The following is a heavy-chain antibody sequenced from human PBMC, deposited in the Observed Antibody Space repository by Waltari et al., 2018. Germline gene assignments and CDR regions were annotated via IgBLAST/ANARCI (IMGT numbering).Heavy chain of an antibody. Sequence: QVQLQQWGAGLLKPSETLSLTCAVYGGSFSGYYWSWIRQPPGKGLEWIGEINHSGSTNYNPSLKSRVTISVDTSKNQFSLKLSSVTAADTAVYYCARWPGTVYALYYYYGMDVWGQGTTVTVSS. CDR2: INHSGST. CDR3: ARWPGTVYALYYYYGMDV. CDR1: GGSFSGYY. V-gene: IGHV4-34*01. J-gene: IGHJ6*02. D-gene: IGHD2-8*01.